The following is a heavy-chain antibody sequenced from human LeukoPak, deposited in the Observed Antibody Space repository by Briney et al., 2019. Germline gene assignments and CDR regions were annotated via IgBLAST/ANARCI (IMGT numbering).Heavy chain of an antibody. J-gene: IGHJ4*02. CDR1: GFTFSTYA. D-gene: IGHD2-8*01. CDR3: ARVNLYAFDF. CDR2: IKQDGSEK. Sequence: PGGSLRLSCAASGFTFSTYAMNWVRQAPGKGLEWVANIKQDGSEKYYVDSVKGRFTISRDNVKNSLYLQMNSLRVEDTAVYYCARVNLYAFDFWGQGTLVTVSS. V-gene: IGHV3-7*01.